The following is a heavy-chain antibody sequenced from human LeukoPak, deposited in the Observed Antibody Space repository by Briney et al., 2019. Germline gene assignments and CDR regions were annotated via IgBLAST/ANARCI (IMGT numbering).Heavy chain of an antibody. D-gene: IGHD5-24*01. CDR1: GYTFTSYG. CDR2: ISAYNGNT. CDR3: ARVEKMATMSTTSPPDY. J-gene: IGHJ4*02. Sequence: GASVKVSCKASGYTFTSYGISWVRQAPGQGLEWMGWISAYNGNTNYAQKLQGRVTMTTDTSTSTAYMELRSLRSDDTAVYYCARVEKMATMSTTSPPDYWGQGTLVTVSS. V-gene: IGHV1-18*01.